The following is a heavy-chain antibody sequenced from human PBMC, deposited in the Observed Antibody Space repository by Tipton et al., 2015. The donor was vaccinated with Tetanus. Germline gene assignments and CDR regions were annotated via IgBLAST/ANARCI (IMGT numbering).Heavy chain of an antibody. D-gene: IGHD5-12*01. J-gene: IGHJ6*02. Sequence: SLRLSCAASGFTFSSYAMSWVRQAPGKGLEWVSAISGSGGSTYYAGSVKGRFTISRDNSKNTLYLQMNSLRAEDTAVYYCAKARYDPNYYYYGMDVWGQGTTVTVSS. V-gene: IGHV3-23*01. CDR3: AKARYDPNYYYYGMDV. CDR2: ISGSGGST. CDR1: GFTFSSYA.